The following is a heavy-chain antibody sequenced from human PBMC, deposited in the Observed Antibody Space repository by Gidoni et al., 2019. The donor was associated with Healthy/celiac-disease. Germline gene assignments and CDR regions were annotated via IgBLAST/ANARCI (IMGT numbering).Heavy chain of an antibody. CDR3: AKDTPAYYYDSSGYYKPYNWFDP. CDR1: GFTFSSYA. V-gene: IGHV3-23*01. D-gene: IGHD3-22*01. J-gene: IGHJ5*02. CDR2: ISGSGGST. Sequence: EVQLLESGGGLVQPGGSLRLSCAASGFTFSSYAMSRVRQAPGKGLEWVSAISGSGGSTYYADSVKGRFTISRDNSKNTLYLQMNSLRAEDTAVYYCAKDTPAYYYDSSGYYKPYNWFDPWGQGTLVTVSS.